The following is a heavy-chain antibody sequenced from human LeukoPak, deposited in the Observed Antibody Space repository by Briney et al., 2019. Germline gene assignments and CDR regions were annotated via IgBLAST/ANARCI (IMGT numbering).Heavy chain of an antibody. CDR1: GYTFTSYG. D-gene: IGHD3-3*01. CDR3: ARPYYDFWSGYSDDAFDI. J-gene: IGHJ3*02. V-gene: IGHV1-2*02. CDR2: INPNSGGT. Sequence: ASVKVSCKASGYTFTSYGISWVRQAPGQGLEWMGWINPNSGGTNYAQKFQGRVTMTRDTSISTAYMELSRLRSDDTAVYYCARPYYDFWSGYSDDAFDIWGQGTMVTVSS.